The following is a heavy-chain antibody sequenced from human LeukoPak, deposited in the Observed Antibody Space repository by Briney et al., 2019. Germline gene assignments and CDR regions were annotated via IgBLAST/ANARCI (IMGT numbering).Heavy chain of an antibody. CDR3: VSGAICSNYVRCAFDI. CDR1: GFTLTTFA. CDR2: ISNNGGST. J-gene: IGHJ3*02. Sequence: GESLRLSCSVSGFTLTTFALHWVRQAPGKGLEYVSGISNNGGSTYYADSVKGRFTISRDNSKNTLDLQMSSLGAEDTAVYYCVSGAICSNYVRCAFDIWGQGTMVTVSS. V-gene: IGHV3-64D*09. D-gene: IGHD4-11*01.